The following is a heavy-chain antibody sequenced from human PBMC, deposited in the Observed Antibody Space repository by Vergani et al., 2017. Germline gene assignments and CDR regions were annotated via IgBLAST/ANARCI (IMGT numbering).Heavy chain of an antibody. Sequence: EVQLVQSGAEVKKPGESLKISCKGSGHSFTSYWIGWLRPMPGKGLGWMGIIYPGDSDTRYSPSFQGQVTISADQTISTAYLQWSSLKASDTAMSYCAGHRGDYYDSSVRYXFDYWGQGTLVTVSS. V-gene: IGHV5-51*01. CDR2: IYPGDSDT. CDR3: AGHRGDYYDSSVRYXFDY. D-gene: IGHD3-22*01. J-gene: IGHJ4*02. CDR1: GHSFTSYW.